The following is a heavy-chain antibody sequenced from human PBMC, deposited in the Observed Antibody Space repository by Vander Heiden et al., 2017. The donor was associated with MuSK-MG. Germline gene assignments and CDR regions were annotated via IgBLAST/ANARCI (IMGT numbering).Heavy chain of an antibody. D-gene: IGHD6-13*01. V-gene: IGHV3-21*03. CDR3: SRARFAGTTFDY. CDR1: GFTFSSYS. J-gene: IGHJ4*02. Sequence: EVHRVESGGGLVKPGGALRLSCSASGFTFSSYSMTWVRQAPGKGLEWVSYISSSSSYIYYAYAVKGRFTISRDNANNSRYLNLKRISAEDTAVYYFSRARFAGTTFDYWGQGTLVTVSS. CDR2: ISSSSSYI.